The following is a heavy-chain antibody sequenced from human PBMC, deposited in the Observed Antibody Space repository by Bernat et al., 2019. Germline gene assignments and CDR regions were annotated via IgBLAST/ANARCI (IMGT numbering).Heavy chain of an antibody. CDR3: ARGGGDYYYYGMDV. V-gene: IGHV4-59*11. D-gene: IGHD3-16*01. CDR2: IYYSGST. CDR1: GASISSHY. Sequence: QVQLQESGPGLVKPSETLSLTCTVSGASISSHYWSWIRQPPGKGLEWIGYIYYSGSTNYNPSLKSRVTISVDTSMNQFSLKLTSVTAADTAAYYCARGGGDYYYYGMDVWGQGTTVTVSS. J-gene: IGHJ6*02.